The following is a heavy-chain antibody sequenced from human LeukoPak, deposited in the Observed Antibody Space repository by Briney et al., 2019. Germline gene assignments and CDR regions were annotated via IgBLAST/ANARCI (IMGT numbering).Heavy chain of an antibody. CDR1: GGTFSSYA. J-gene: IGHJ6*02. CDR2: IIPILGIA. D-gene: IGHD3-10*01. CDR3: ARALSIPDIGTYYYGSGPYYYYYGMDV. V-gene: IGHV1-69*04. Sequence: GASVKVSCKASGGTFSSYAISWVRQAPGQGLEWMGRIIPILGIANYAQKFQGRVTITADKSTSTAYMELSSLRSEDTAVYYCARALSIPDIGTYYYGSGPYYYYYGMDVWGQGTTVTVSS.